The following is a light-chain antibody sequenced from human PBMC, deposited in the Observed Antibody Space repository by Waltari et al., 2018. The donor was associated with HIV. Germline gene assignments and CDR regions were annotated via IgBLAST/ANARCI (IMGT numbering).Light chain of an antibody. V-gene: IGKV3-20*01. CDR1: QSIGSDY. CDR2: SAS. Sequence: EIVLTQSPGTLSLSPGERATLSCRASQSIGSDYLVWYQQKPGQAPTLLFYSASSRATGITDRFSGSGSGTDFTLTISRLEPEDFAIYYCQQYSSSSQIFTFGPGTKVDIK. J-gene: IGKJ3*01. CDR3: QQYSSSSQIFT.